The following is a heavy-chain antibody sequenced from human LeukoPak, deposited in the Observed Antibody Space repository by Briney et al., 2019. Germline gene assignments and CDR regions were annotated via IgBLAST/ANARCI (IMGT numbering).Heavy chain of an antibody. CDR1: GYTFTGYY. Sequence: GSSVKVSCKASGYTFTGYYMHWVRQAPGQGLEWMGWINPNSGGTNYAQKFQGRVTMTRDTSISTAYMELSRLRSDDTAVYYCARDYCSSTSCHTGRIDYWGQGTLVTVSS. D-gene: IGHD2-2*02. CDR2: INPNSGGT. V-gene: IGHV1-2*02. J-gene: IGHJ4*02. CDR3: ARDYCSSTSCHTGRIDY.